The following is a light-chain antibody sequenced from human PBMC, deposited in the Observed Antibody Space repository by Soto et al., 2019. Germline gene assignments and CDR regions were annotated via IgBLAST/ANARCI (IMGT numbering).Light chain of an antibody. Sequence: EIVMTQSPGTLSLSPGERGALSCRASQSVSSNYVAWYQQKPGQAPRLLISGASNRATGTPDRFSGSGSGTDFTLTISRLEPEDFAVYYCQQYGSSPRITFGQGTRLEIK. V-gene: IGKV3-20*01. CDR3: QQYGSSPRIT. J-gene: IGKJ5*01. CDR1: QSVSSNY. CDR2: GAS.